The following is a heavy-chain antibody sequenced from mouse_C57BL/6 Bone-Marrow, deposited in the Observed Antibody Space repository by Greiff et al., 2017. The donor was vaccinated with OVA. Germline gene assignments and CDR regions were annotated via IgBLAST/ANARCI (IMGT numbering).Heavy chain of an antibody. CDR2: IDPSDSYT. D-gene: IGHD4-1*01. CDR1: GYTFTSYW. V-gene: IGHV1-69*01. CDR3: ARITGAGYWYFDV. Sequence: VQLQQPGAELVMPGASVKLSCKASGYTFTSYWMHWVKQRPGQGLEWIGEIDPSDSYTNYNQKFKGKSTLTVDKSSSTAYMQLSSLTSEDSAVYYCARITGAGYWYFDVWGTGTTVTVSS. J-gene: IGHJ1*03.